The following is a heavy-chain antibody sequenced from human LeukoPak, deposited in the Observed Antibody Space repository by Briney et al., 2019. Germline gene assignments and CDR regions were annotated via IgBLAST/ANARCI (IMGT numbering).Heavy chain of an antibody. J-gene: IGHJ4*02. CDR3: ARDTYYYDSSGYYRNFDY. Sequence: GGSLRLSCAASGFTFSSYGMHWVRQAPGKGLEWVAVISYDGSNKYYADSVKGRFTISRDNAKNSLYLQMNSLRAEDTAVYYCARDTYYYDSSGYYRNFDYWGQGTLVTVSS. CDR1: GFTFSSYG. D-gene: IGHD3-22*01. CDR2: ISYDGSNK. V-gene: IGHV3-30*03.